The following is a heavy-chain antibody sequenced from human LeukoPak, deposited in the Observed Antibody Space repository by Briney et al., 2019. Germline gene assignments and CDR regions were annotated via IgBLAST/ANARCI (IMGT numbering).Heavy chain of an antibody. D-gene: IGHD2-2*01. CDR1: GGSISSSSYY. V-gene: IGHV4-39*01. Sequence: SETLSLTRTVSGGSISSSSYYWGWIRQPPGKGLEWIGSIYYSGSTYYNPSLKSRVTISVDTSKNQFSLKLSSVTAADTAVYYCARPVSKIVGYCSSTSCFCWGQGTLVTVSS. J-gene: IGHJ4*02. CDR2: IYYSGST. CDR3: ARPVSKIVGYCSSTSCFC.